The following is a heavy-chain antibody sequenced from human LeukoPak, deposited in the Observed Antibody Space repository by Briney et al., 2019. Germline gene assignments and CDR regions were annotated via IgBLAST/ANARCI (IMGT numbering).Heavy chain of an antibody. CDR1: GFTFSTYS. CDR2: IKQDGSEK. V-gene: IGHV3-7*01. D-gene: IGHD6-6*01. CDR3: ARESFAARWD. J-gene: IGHJ4*02. Sequence: GGSLRLSCAASGFTFSTYSMNWVRQAPGKGLEWVANIKQDGSEKDYVDSVKGRFTISRDNAKNSLYLQMNSLTAEDTAVYYCARESFAARWDWGQGTLVTVSS.